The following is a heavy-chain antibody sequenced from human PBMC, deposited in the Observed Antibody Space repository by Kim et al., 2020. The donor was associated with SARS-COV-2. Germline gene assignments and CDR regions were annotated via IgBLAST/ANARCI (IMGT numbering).Heavy chain of an antibody. CDR1: GFTFDTYA. D-gene: IGHD2-21*01. J-gene: IGHJ6*02. CDR3: AKMVIRGGHNYIDYCAMDV. V-gene: IGHV3-23*01. CDR2: ISCGAVNK. Sequence: GGSLRLSCVASGFTFDTYAMSWVRQAPGKGLEWVSVISCGAVNKYYADSVRGRFTISKDNSKNTLYLQMNSLRDEDTALYYCAKMVIRGGHNYIDYCAMDVWGPGTPVTVSS.